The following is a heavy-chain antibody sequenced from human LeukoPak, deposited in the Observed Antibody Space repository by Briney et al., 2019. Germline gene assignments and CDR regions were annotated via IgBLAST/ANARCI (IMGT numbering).Heavy chain of an antibody. CDR1: GFTFDDYA. CDR2: ISWNSGSI. V-gene: IGHV3-9*01. J-gene: IGHJ4*02. D-gene: IGHD5-18*01. CDR3: ASGLTAMLTAEGGFDY. Sequence: GGSLRLSCAASGFTFDDYAMHWVRQAPGKGLEWVSGISWNSGSIGYADSVKGRFTISRDNRKNSLYLQMNSLRVEDTAVYFCASGLTAMLTAEGGFDYWGQGTLVTVSS.